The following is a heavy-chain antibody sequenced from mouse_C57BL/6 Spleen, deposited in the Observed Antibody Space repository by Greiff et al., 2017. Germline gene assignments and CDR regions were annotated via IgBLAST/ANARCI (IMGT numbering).Heavy chain of an antibody. D-gene: IGHD1-1*01. J-gene: IGHJ3*01. V-gene: IGHV1-81*01. CDR1: GYTFTSYG. CDR3: AREGGSSQSLAY. CDR2: IYPRSGNT. Sequence: QVQLKQSGAELARPGASVKLSCKASGYTFTSYGISWVKQRTGQGLEWIGEIYPRSGNTYYNEKFKGKATLTADKSSSTAYMELRSLTSEDSAVYFCAREGGSSQSLAYWGQGTLVTVSA.